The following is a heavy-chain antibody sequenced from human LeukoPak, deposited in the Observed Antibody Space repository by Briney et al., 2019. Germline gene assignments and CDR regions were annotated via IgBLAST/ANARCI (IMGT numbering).Heavy chain of an antibody. CDR3: ATDLVGATTAYYYYGMAV. V-gene: IGHV1-24*01. D-gene: IGHD1-26*01. J-gene: IGHJ6*02. CDR1: GHTLTELS. CDR2: FDPEDSEK. Sequence: ASVNVSCKVSGHTLTELSMHWVRPAPGKGLAWMGGFDPEDSEKIYAQKFQGRVTMTEDTSTDTAYMELSSLRSEDTAVYYCATDLVGATTAYYYYGMAVWGQGTTVTVSS.